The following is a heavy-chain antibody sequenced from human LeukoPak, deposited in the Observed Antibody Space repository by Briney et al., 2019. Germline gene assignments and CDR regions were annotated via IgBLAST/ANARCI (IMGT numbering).Heavy chain of an antibody. D-gene: IGHD3-10*01. Sequence: ASVKVSCKASGYTFTGYYIHWVRQAPGQGLEWMGWINPNSGGTNLAQKFLGRVTMTSETSISTAYMEVRGLRFDDTALYYCARGAIFGPIDYYYFGMDVWGQGTTATVSS. CDR3: ARGAIFGPIDYYYFGMDV. V-gene: IGHV1-2*02. CDR1: GYTFTGYY. CDR2: INPNSGGT. J-gene: IGHJ6*02.